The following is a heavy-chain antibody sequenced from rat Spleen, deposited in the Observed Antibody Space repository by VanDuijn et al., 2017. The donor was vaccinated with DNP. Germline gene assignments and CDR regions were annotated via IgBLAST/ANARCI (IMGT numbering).Heavy chain of an antibody. J-gene: IGHJ2*01. D-gene: IGHD1-12*02. V-gene: IGHV5-31*01. CDR1: GFSFSHYW. CDR2: ITSGGSS. Sequence: EVQLVESGGGLVQPGRSLKLSCVASGFSFSHYWMTWIRQGPGKGLEWIASITSGGSSYYPDSVKGRFTISRDNAKNTLYLRMNSLRSEDTATYYCARDMDYYDGSYYRYYFDYWGQGVMVTVSS. CDR3: ARDMDYYDGSYYRYYFDY.